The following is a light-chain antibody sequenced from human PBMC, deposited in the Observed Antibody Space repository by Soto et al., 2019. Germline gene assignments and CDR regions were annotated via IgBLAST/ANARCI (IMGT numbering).Light chain of an antibody. CDR2: KVS. J-gene: IGKJ2*01. CDR3: MQGTRWPPYA. V-gene: IGKV2-30*01. CDR1: QSLAYIDGNTY. Sequence: EVVMTQSPLSLPVTLGQPASISCRSSQSLAYIDGNTYLSWFQQRPGQSPRRVIYKVSNRESGVSDRLSGSGSGADFTLKISRVEAEDVGVDYCMQGTRWPPYAFGEGTKVEIK.